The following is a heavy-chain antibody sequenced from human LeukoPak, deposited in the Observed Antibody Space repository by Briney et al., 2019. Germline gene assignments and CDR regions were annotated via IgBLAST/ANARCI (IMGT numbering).Heavy chain of an antibody. V-gene: IGHV3-23*01. Sequence: QPGGSLRLSCAASGFTFTSYAMSGVRQAPGKGLEWVSAISGTGGSTYYADSVKGRFTISRDNSKNTLYLQMNSMRAEDTAVYYCAKDNIRWLDPSNWFDPWGQGTLVTVSS. CDR3: AKDNIRWLDPSNWFDP. CDR2: ISGTGGST. D-gene: IGHD4-23*01. J-gene: IGHJ5*02. CDR1: GFTFTSYA.